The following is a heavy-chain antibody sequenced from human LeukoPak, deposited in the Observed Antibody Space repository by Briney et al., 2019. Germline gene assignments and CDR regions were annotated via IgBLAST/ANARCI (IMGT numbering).Heavy chain of an antibody. CDR1: GFTFSNYA. Sequence: GGSLRLSCAASGFTFSNYAMTWVRQAPGKGLEWVSAISGSGGSTYYADSVKGRFAISRDNSKNTLYLQMNSLRAEDTAVYYCAKGVGELDFDYWGQGTLVTVSS. D-gene: IGHD3-10*01. CDR2: ISGSGGST. V-gene: IGHV3-23*01. CDR3: AKGVGELDFDY. J-gene: IGHJ4*02.